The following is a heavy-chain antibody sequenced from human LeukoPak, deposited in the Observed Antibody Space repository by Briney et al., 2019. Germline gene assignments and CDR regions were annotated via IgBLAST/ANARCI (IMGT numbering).Heavy chain of an antibody. D-gene: IGHD3-10*01. J-gene: IGHJ4*02. CDR3: ARGRYYGSGSPIALDY. CDR2: ISSSSSYI. CDR1: GFTFSSYS. V-gene: IGHV3-21*01. Sequence: GGSLRLSCAASGFTFSSYSMNWVRQAPGKGLEWVSSISSSSSYIYYADPVKGRFTISRDNAKNSLYLQMNSLRAEDTAVYYCARGRYYGSGSPIALDYWGQGTLVTVSS.